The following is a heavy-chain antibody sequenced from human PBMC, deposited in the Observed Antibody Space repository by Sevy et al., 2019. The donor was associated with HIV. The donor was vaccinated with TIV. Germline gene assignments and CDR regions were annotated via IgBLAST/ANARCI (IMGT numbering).Heavy chain of an antibody. Sequence: GGSLRLSCAASGFTFTSYAMSWVRQAPGKGLEWVSSISGSHGTPYYADSVKGRFTISRDNSKNTLYLQMSSLRAEDTAVYYCAKSEWGNIGFCTRSSCYPFDYWGQGTLVTASS. CDR1: GFTFTSYA. CDR2: ISGSHGTP. V-gene: IGHV3-23*01. J-gene: IGHJ4*02. CDR3: AKSEWGNIGFCTRSSCYPFDY. D-gene: IGHD2-2*01.